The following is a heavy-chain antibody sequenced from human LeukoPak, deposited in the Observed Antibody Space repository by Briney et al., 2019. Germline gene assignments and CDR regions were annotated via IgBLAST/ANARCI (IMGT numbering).Heavy chain of an antibody. CDR3: ARVSSSYKLHFDY. D-gene: IGHD2-15*01. CDR1: GFTFSSYW. Sequence: TGGSLRLSCAASGFTFSSYWMYWVCHVPGKGLVWVSRISPDGSSTTYADSVKGRFTISRDNAKSTLLLQMNSLRAEDTAMYYCARVSSSYKLHFDYWGQGTLVTVSS. V-gene: IGHV3-74*01. J-gene: IGHJ4*02. CDR2: ISPDGSST.